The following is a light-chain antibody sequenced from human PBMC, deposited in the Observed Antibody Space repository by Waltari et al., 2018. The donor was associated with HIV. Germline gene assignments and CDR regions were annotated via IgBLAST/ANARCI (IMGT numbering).Light chain of an antibody. V-gene: IGLV2-8*01. Sequence: QSALTQPPSASGSPGQSVTISCTGTSSDVGAYNYVSWFQQHPGKAPKLMIYDVTTRPSGSPERFSGSNSGNPASLTVSGLQAEDEADYYCASHAGSKDVFGGGTRLTVL. CDR2: DVT. CDR1: SSDVGAYNY. CDR3: ASHAGSKDV. J-gene: IGLJ2*01.